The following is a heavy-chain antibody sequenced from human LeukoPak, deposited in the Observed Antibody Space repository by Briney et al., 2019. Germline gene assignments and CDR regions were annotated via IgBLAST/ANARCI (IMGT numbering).Heavy chain of an antibody. J-gene: IGHJ5*02. Sequence: SETLSLTCAVYGGSFSGYYWSWIRQPPGKGLEWIGSIYHSGITYYNPSLKSRVTISVDTSKNQFSLKLSSVTAADTAVYYCARSGSYSSGWFDPWGQGTLVTVSS. D-gene: IGHD6-19*01. CDR2: IYHSGIT. CDR3: ARSGSYSSGWFDP. CDR1: GGSFSGYY. V-gene: IGHV4-34*01.